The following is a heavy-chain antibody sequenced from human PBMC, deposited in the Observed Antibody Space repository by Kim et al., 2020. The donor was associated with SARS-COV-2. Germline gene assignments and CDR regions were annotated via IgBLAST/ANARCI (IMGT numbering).Heavy chain of an antibody. V-gene: IGHV4-39*01. CDR3: ARQDSRYYFDY. D-gene: IGHD2-15*01. Sequence: SQTLSLTCTVSGGSISSSSYYWGWIRQPPGKGLEWIGSIYYSGSTYYNPSLKSRVTISVDTSKNQFSLKLSSVTAADTAVYYCARQDSRYYFDYWGQGTL. CDR1: GGSISSSSYY. CDR2: IYYSGST. J-gene: IGHJ4*02.